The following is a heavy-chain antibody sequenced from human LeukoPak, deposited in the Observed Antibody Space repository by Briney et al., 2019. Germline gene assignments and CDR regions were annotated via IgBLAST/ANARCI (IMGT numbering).Heavy chain of an antibody. J-gene: IGHJ5*02. D-gene: IGHD5-12*01. CDR2: INPNSGGT. V-gene: IGHV1-2*02. CDR1: GYTFTGYY. Sequence: ASVKVSCKASGYTFTGYYMHWVRQAPGQGLEWMGWINPNSGGTNYAQKFQGRVTMTRDTSISTAYMELSRLRSDDTAVDYCARAFRIVATITVNWFDPWGQGTLVTVSS. CDR3: ARAFRIVATITVNWFDP.